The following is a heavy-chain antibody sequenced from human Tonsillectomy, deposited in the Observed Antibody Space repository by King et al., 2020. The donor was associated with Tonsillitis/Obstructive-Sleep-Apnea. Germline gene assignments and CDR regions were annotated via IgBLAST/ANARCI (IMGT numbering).Heavy chain of an antibody. CDR3: AKVVVVTASYYYYAMDV. V-gene: IGHV3-30*18. D-gene: IGHD2-21*02. CDR1: GFTFSTYV. J-gene: IGHJ6*02. Sequence: VQLVESGGGVVQPGRSLRLSCAASGFTFSTYVMHWVRQAPGKGLEWVAVISYDGSNKYYADSVKGRFTLSRDNSKNTLYLQMNSLRAEDTAVYYCAKVVVVTASYYYYAMDVWGQGTTVTVSS. CDR2: ISYDGSNK.